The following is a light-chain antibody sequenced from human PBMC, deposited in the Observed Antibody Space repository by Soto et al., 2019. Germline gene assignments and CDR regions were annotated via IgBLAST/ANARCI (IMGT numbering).Light chain of an antibody. CDR2: KAS. Sequence: DIQMTQSPSTLSPSVGDRVTITCRASQSISSWLAWYQQKPGTAPKLLIYKASTLQTGVPSRFSGSGSGTEFTLTISSLQPDDFATYYCQQYNDNWTFGQGTKV. CDR1: QSISSW. CDR3: QQYNDNWT. V-gene: IGKV1-5*03. J-gene: IGKJ1*01.